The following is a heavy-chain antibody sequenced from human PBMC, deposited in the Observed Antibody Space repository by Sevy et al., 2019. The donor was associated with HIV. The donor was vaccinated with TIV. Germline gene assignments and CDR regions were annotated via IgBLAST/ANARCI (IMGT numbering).Heavy chain of an antibody. Sequence: GGSLRLSCAASGFTFSNYAMSWVRQAPGKGLEWVSAISGSGGSTYYADSVKGRFTISRDNSKNTLYLQMNSLRAEDTAVYYCAKDLSSGWYEYWGQGTLVTVSS. D-gene: IGHD6-19*01. V-gene: IGHV3-23*01. J-gene: IGHJ4*02. CDR1: GFTFSNYA. CDR2: ISGSGGST. CDR3: AKDLSSGWYEY.